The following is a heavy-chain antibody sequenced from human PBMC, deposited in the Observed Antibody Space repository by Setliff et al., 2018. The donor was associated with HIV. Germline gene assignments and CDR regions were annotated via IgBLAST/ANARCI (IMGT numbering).Heavy chain of an antibody. CDR3: ARQVDSMVRGVRALAHFDL. V-gene: IGHV4-34*01. Sequence: PSETLSLTCAVYGGSFTDYYWSWLRQPPGKGLEWIGEINHSGSTNYNPSLKSRVTISVATAKHQFSLKLSSVTAADTAVYYCARQVDSMVRGVRALAHFDLWGRGTLVTVTS. D-gene: IGHD3-10*01. CDR1: GGSFTDYY. J-gene: IGHJ2*01. CDR2: INHSGST.